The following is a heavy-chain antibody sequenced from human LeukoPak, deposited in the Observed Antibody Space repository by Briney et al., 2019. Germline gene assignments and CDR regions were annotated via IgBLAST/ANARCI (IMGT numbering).Heavy chain of an antibody. CDR2: ISAYNGNT. D-gene: IGHD3-9*01. J-gene: IGHJ5*02. Sequence: EASVKVSCKASGYTFTSYGISWVRQAPGQGLEWMGWISAYNGNTNYAQKLQGRVTMTTDASTSTAYMELSSLRSEDTAVYYCARGVLRYFDWLDPWGQGTLVTVSS. CDR3: ARGVLRYFDWLDP. V-gene: IGHV1-18*01. CDR1: GYTFTSYG.